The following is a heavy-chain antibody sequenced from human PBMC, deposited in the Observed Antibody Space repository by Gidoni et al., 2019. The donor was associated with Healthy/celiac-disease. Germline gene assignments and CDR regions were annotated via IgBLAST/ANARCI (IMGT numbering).Heavy chain of an antibody. V-gene: IGHV4-39*01. CDR2: IYYSGST. Sequence: QLQLQESGPGLVKPSETLSLTCTVSGGSISSSSYYWGWIRQPPGKGLEWIGSIYYSGSTYYNPSLKSRVTISVDTSKNQFSLKLSSVTAADTAVYYCARQDRGRNDYWGQGTWSPSPQ. CDR1: GGSISSSSYY. J-gene: IGHJ4*02. D-gene: IGHD3-16*01. CDR3: ARQDRGRNDY.